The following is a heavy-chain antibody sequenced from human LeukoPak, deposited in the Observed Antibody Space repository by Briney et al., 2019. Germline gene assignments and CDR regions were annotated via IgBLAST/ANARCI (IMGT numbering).Heavy chain of an antibody. CDR1: GFTVSSNY. D-gene: IGHD2-15*01. J-gene: IGHJ4*02. V-gene: IGHV3-23*01. CDR2: ISDSGGST. Sequence: GGSLRLSCAASGFTVSSNYMSWVRQAPGKGLEWVSAISDSGGSTYYADSVKGRFTISRDNSKNTLYLQMNSLRAEDTAVYYCAKLTLLGYCSGGSCYDRRVFDYWGQGTLVTVSS. CDR3: AKLTLLGYCSGGSCYDRRVFDY.